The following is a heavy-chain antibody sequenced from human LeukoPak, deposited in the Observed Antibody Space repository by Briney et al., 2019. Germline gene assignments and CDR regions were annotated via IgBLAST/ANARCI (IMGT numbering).Heavy chain of an antibody. V-gene: IGHV3-30*02. Sequence: GGSLRLSCAASGFIFRACAMHWVRQAPGKGLEWLAFIQNDGSNEYYADSVKGRFTISRDNSKNTLYLQVNSLRPEDTAVYYCAKAPVAYGSKPFTWFDPWGQGTLVTVSS. CDR3: AKAPVAYGSKPFTWFDP. D-gene: IGHD1-14*01. CDR2: IQNDGSNE. J-gene: IGHJ5*02. CDR1: GFIFRACA.